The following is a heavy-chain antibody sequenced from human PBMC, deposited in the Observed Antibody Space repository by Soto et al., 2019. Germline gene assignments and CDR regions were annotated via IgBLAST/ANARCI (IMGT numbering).Heavy chain of an antibody. D-gene: IGHD5-18*01. V-gene: IGHV4-30-4*01. CDR3: ASLKLGYSTFDP. CDR1: GGSISSGDYY. CDR2: IYYSGST. J-gene: IGHJ5*02. Sequence: PSETLSLTCTVSGGSISSGDYYCSWIRQPPGKGLEWIGYIYYSGSTYYNPSLKSRVTISEDTSKNQFSLKLSSVTAADTAVYYCASLKLGYSTFDPWGQGTLVTVSS.